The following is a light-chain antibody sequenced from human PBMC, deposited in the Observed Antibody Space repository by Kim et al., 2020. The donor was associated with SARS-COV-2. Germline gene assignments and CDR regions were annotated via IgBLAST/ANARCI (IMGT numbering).Light chain of an antibody. J-gene: IGKJ1*01. CDR2: DAS. Sequence: LSPEETATLSCRASQSISSFLGWYQQKPGQAPRLLIYDASTRATGIPARFSGSGSGTDFTLTISSLEPEDFAVYYCHQRSNWPQTFGQGTKVDIK. V-gene: IGKV3-11*01. CDR1: QSISSF. CDR3: HQRSNWPQT.